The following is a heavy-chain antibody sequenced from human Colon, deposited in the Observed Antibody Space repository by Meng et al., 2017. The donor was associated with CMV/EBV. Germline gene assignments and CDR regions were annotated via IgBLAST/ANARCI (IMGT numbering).Heavy chain of an antibody. D-gene: IGHD3-3*01. V-gene: IGHV3-21*01. CDR3: VRAPTIGAYYFDY. CDR1: GFTFTDYS. J-gene: IGHJ4*02. Sequence: EVQVVESGGGLVKPGASLSLSCAASGFTFTDYSMTWVRQAPGKGLEWVSSISSSSSYISYADSLRGRFTISRDNAKKSVYLQMNSLGADDTAVYYCVRAPTIGAYYFDYWGQGILVTVSS. CDR2: ISSSSSYI.